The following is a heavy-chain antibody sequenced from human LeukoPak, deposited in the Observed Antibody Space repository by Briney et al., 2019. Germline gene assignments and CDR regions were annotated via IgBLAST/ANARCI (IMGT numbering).Heavy chain of an antibody. D-gene: IGHD3-22*01. Sequence: SETLSLTCAVSNYSITSGYFLGWIRPPPGKGLEWIASTYHSGTTYYNPSLRNRVTLFVDTSKNQFSLKLTSLTAADTAVYYCARDGVFHDSDGYSFDYWGQGTLVTVSS. V-gene: IGHV4-38-2*02. CDR1: NYSITSGYF. CDR2: TYHSGTT. J-gene: IGHJ4*02. CDR3: ARDGVFHDSDGYSFDY.